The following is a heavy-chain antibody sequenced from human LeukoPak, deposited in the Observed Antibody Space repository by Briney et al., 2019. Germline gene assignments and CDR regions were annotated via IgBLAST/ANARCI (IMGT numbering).Heavy chain of an antibody. V-gene: IGHV3-48*01. CDR2: ISSSSSII. J-gene: IGHJ4*02. Sequence: GGSLRLSCAASGFTFSTYTMNWVRQAPGKGLEWVSYISSSSSIIYYADSVKGRFTISRDNSKNTLDLQMNSLRVEDTAVYYCARGGLQFIDYWGQGTLVTVSS. CDR1: GFTFSTYT. D-gene: IGHD5-24*01. CDR3: ARGGLQFIDY.